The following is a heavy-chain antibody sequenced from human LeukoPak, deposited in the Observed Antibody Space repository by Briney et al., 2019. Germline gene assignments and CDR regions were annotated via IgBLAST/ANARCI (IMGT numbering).Heavy chain of an antibody. J-gene: IGHJ4*02. CDR1: GVSISSGDYY. Sequence: PSETLSLSCTVSGVSISSGDYYWSWIRQPPGQGLEWMGYIYYSGSTYYNPSLKSRVTISVATSKNQFSLKLSSVTAADTAVYYCARADDILGGFDYWGQGTLVTVSS. CDR3: ARADDILGGFDY. V-gene: IGHV4-30-4*01. CDR2: IYYSGST. D-gene: IGHD3-9*01.